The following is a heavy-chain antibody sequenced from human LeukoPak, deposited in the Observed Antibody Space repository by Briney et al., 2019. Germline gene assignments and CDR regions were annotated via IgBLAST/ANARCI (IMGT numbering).Heavy chain of an antibody. D-gene: IGHD5-24*01. CDR1: GAPISSTYW. CDR2: IHDSGST. Sequence: PSETLSLTCAVSGAPISSTYWSTWVRQPPGKGLEWIGEIHDSGSTNYNPSLKSRVTISVDKPKKQFSLNLTSVTAADTAVYYCATRATDGPLWGQGTLVTVSS. CDR3: ATRATDGPL. J-gene: IGHJ4*02. V-gene: IGHV4-4*02.